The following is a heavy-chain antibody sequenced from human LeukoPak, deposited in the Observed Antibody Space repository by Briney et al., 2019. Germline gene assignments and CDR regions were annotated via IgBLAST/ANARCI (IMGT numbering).Heavy chain of an antibody. CDR2: INPNSGGT. CDR3: ARGNWNDAQGTSDI. J-gene: IGHJ3*02. Sequence: ASVKVSCKASGYTFTGYYMHWVRQAPGQGLEWMGWINPNSGGTNYAQKFQGRVTMTRDTSISTAYMELSRLRSDDTAVYYCARGNWNDAQGTSDIWGQGTMVTVSS. CDR1: GYTFTGYY. D-gene: IGHD1-1*01. V-gene: IGHV1-2*02.